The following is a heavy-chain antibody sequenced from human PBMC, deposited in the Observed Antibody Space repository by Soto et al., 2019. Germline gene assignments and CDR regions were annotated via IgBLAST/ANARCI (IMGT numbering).Heavy chain of an antibody. J-gene: IGHJ4*02. CDR3: AREHSSSWSFDY. D-gene: IGHD6-13*01. Sequence: QVQLVQSGAEVKKPWASVKVSCKASGYTFTSYDITWVRQATGQGLEWMGWMNPNSGNTGYAQKFQGRGTMTRNTSISTAYMELSSLRSEDTAVYYCAREHSSSWSFDYWGQGTLVTVSS. V-gene: IGHV1-8*01. CDR2: MNPNSGNT. CDR1: GYTFTSYD.